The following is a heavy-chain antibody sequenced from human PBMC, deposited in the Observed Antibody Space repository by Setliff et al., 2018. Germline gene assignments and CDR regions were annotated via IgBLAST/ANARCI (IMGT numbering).Heavy chain of an antibody. CDR3: ARMIGFQYVDV. CDR2: FYISGTT. CDR1: GDSISGYF. J-gene: IGHJ6*03. V-gene: IGHV4-4*07. D-gene: IGHD2-21*01. Sequence: SETLSLTCSVSGDSISGYFWTWIRQPAGKGLEWIGCFYISGTTTYNPSLKSRVTMSVDTSKNLFSLSLSSVTAADPARYYCARMIGFQYVDVWGKGTTVTVAS.